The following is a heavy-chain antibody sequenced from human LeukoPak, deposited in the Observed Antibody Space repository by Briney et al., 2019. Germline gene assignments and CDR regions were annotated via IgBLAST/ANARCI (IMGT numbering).Heavy chain of an antibody. CDR1: GFTFSSYG. V-gene: IGHV3-30*18. CDR2: ISYDGSNK. CDR3: AKDQVLLWFGESPFDY. Sequence: GGSLRLSCAASGFTFSSYGMHWVRQAPGKGLEWVAVISYDGSNKYYADSVKGRFTISRDNSKNTLYLQMNSLRAEDTAVYYCAKDQVLLWFGESPFDYWGQGTLVSVSS. D-gene: IGHD3-10*01. J-gene: IGHJ4*02.